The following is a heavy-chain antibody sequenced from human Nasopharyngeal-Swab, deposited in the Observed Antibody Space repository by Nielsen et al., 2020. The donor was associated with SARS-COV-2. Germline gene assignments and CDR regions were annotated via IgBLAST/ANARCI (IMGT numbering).Heavy chain of an antibody. CDR3: ARERGDGYGDY. CDR1: GFTFSPYT. Sequence: GESLKISCATSGFTFSPYTMTWVRQAPGKGLQWISYITSGNSVQYADSVMGRFTITRDNAKNSLYLQMNSLTAEDTAVYYCARERGDGYGDYWGQGTLVTVSS. J-gene: IGHJ4*02. D-gene: IGHD5-24*01. CDR2: ITSGNSV. V-gene: IGHV3-48*04.